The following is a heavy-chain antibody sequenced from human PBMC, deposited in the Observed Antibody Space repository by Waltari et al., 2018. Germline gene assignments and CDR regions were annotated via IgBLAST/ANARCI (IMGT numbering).Heavy chain of an antibody. V-gene: IGHV4-4*07. Sequence: QVQLQESGPGLVRPSETLSLTCTVSGGSISDFYWTWIRQPAGKGLEWIGRIHMSGRIDYHPSLRSRVSMSVDTSKNQFSLKLSSIIAADTAVYYFARDYRQDWFDPWGQGTLVTVSS. J-gene: IGHJ5*02. D-gene: IGHD3-16*02. CDR1: GGSISDFY. CDR2: IHMSGRI. CDR3: ARDYRQDWFDP.